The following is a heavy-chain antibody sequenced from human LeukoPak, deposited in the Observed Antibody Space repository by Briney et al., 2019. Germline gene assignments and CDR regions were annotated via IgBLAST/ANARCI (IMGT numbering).Heavy chain of an antibody. CDR3: AREVRGDYFDF. Sequence: GGSLRLSCAASGFTFSSYNMNWVRQASGKGLEWVSYISSSSRTIYYADSVKGRFTISRDNAKNTLYLQMNSLRADDTAVHYCAREVRGDYFDFWGHGTLVTVSS. J-gene: IGHJ4*01. D-gene: IGHD3-16*01. V-gene: IGHV3-48*01. CDR2: ISSSSRTI. CDR1: GFTFSSYN.